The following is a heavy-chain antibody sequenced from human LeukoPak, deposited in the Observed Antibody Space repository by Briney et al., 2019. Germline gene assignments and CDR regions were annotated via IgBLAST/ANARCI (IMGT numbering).Heavy chain of an antibody. CDR2: INPNSGGT. CDR1: GYTFTGYY. Sequence: ASVKVSCKASGYTFTGYYMHWVRQAPGQGLEWMGWINPNSGGTNYAQKFQGRVTMTRDTSISTAYMELSSLTSEDTAVYYCARGRFRWELEIRDFDYWGQGTLVTVSS. J-gene: IGHJ4*02. D-gene: IGHD1-26*01. V-gene: IGHV1-2*02. CDR3: ARGRFRWELEIRDFDY.